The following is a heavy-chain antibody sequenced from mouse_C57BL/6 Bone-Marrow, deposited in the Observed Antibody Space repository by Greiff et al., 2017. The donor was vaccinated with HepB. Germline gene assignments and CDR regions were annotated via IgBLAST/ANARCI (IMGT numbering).Heavy chain of an antibody. J-gene: IGHJ3*01. Sequence: EVQLQQSGAELVRPGASVKLSCTASGFNIKDDYMHWVKQRPEQGLEWIGWIDPENGDTEYASKFQGKATITADTSSNTAYLQLSSLTSEDTAVYYCTTHYGSSYRFAYWGQGTRVTVSA. CDR3: TTHYGSSYRFAY. CDR2: IDPENGDT. V-gene: IGHV14-4*01. D-gene: IGHD1-1*01. CDR1: GFNIKDDY.